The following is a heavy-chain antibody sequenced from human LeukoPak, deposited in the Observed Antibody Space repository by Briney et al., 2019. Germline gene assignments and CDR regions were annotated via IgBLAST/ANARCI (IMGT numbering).Heavy chain of an antibody. CDR2: ISGSGGST. CDR3: ARRRPGYYYDSSGSSAPDFDY. Sequence: GGSLRLSCAASRFTFSSYAMSWVRQAPGKGLEWVSAISGSGGSTYYADSVKGRFTISRDNSKNTLYLQMNSLRAEDAAVYYCARRRPGYYYDSSGSSAPDFDYWGQGTLVTVSS. V-gene: IGHV3-23*01. D-gene: IGHD3-22*01. J-gene: IGHJ4*02. CDR1: RFTFSSYA.